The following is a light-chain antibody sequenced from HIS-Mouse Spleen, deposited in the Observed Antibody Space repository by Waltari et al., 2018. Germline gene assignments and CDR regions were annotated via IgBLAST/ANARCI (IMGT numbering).Light chain of an antibody. CDR1: Y. CDR2: GAS. V-gene: IGKV3-20*01. CDR3: QQYGSSSWT. Sequence: YLAWYQQKPGQAPRLLIYGASSRATGIPDRFSGSGSGTDFTLTISRLEPEDFAVYYCQQYGSSSWTFGQGTKVEIK. J-gene: IGKJ1*01.